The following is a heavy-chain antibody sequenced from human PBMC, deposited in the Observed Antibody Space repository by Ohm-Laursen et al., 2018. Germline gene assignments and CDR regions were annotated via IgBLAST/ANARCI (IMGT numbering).Heavy chain of an antibody. J-gene: IGHJ4*02. CDR2: ISSSSSYI. CDR1: GSTFSSYS. D-gene: IGHD6-13*01. CDR3: ARDSRSAAGIFDY. Sequence: SLRLSCSATGSTFSSYSMNWVRQAPGKGLEWVSSISSSSSYIYYADSVKGRFTISRDNAKNSLYLQMNSLRAEDTAVYYCARDSRSAAGIFDYWGQGTLVTVSS. V-gene: IGHV3-21*01.